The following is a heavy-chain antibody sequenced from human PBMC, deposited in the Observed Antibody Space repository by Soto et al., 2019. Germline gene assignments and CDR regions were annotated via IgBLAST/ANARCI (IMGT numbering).Heavy chain of an antibody. CDR1: VDSITTYY. CDR2: IDTSGNT. Sequence: GPRTKVASETLSLTCTVSVDSITTYYWSWIRQPAGKGLEWIGRIDTSGNTNYNPSLKSRVTMSVDTSKKQFSLQLPSVTAADPAVYYCARYSNNWFQTEGMDVWGQGTTVTSP. CDR3: ARYSNNWFQTEGMDV. V-gene: IGHV4-4*07. D-gene: IGHD6-13*01. J-gene: IGHJ6*02.